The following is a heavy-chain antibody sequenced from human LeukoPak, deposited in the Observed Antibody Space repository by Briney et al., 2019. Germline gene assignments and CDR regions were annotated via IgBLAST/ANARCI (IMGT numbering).Heavy chain of an antibody. CDR1: GGSISSGGYY. J-gene: IGHJ4*02. V-gene: IGHV4-31*03. D-gene: IGHD3-22*01. Sequence: SETLSLTCTVSGGSISSGGYYWSWIRQHPGKGLEWIGYIYYSGSTYYNLSLKSRVTISVDTSKNQFSLKLSSVTAADAAVYYCARALDSSGYSVNFDYWGQGTLVTVSS. CDR3: ARALDSSGYSVNFDY. CDR2: IYYSGST.